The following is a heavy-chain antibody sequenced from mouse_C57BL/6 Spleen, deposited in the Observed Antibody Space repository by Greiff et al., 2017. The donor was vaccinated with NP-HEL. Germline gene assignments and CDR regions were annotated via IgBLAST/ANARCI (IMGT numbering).Heavy chain of an antibody. CDR3: ARDRSNYGFFDY. J-gene: IGHJ2*01. D-gene: IGHD2-5*01. V-gene: IGHV5-4*01. Sequence: DVKLQESGGGLVKPGGSLKLSCAASGFTFSSYAMSWVRQTPEKRLEWVATISDGGSYTYYPDNVKGRFTISRDNAKNNLYLQMSHLKSEDTAMYYCARDRSNYGFFDYWGQGTTLTVSS. CDR2: ISDGGSYT. CDR1: GFTFSSYA.